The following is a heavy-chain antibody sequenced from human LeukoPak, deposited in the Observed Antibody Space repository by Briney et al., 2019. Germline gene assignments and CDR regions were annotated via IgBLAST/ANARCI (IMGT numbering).Heavy chain of an antibody. CDR3: ARRRYYDSTGYLD. Sequence: SETLSLTCAVSGYSISSGYYWGWIRQPPGKGLEWIGSIYHSGSTNYNPSLKSRVTISVDTSKNQFSLHLGSLTAADTALYYRARRRYYDSTGYLDWGHGTLVTVSS. CDR1: GYSISSGYY. V-gene: IGHV4-38-2*01. J-gene: IGHJ1*01. D-gene: IGHD3-22*01. CDR2: IYHSGST.